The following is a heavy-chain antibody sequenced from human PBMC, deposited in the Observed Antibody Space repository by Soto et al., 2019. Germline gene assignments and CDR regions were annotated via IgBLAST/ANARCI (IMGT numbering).Heavy chain of an antibody. CDR1: GFTLSGYA. CDR3: ARRASTDFYYMAV. V-gene: IGHV3-64*01. CDR2: ISSNGVGT. J-gene: IGHJ6*03. Sequence: LGGSLRLSCAASGFTLSGYAMDWGRQAPGKGLEYVSGISSNGVGTYYANSVQGRFTISRDNSKNTVYLQMGSLRPEDMAVYYCARRASTDFYYMAVWGKGTTVTVSS. D-gene: IGHD2-2*01.